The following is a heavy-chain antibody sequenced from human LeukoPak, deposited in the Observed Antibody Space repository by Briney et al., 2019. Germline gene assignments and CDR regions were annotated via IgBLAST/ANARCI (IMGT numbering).Heavy chain of an antibody. CDR3: ARARRDSGSLMGY. D-gene: IGHD1-26*01. CDR2: IWYDGSNK. Sequence: PGGSLRLSCAASGFTFSSYAMSWVRQAPGKGLEWVAVIWYDGSNKYYADSVKGRFTISRDNSKNTLYLQMNSLRAEDTAVYYCARARRDSGSLMGYWGQGTLVTVSS. V-gene: IGHV3-33*08. CDR1: GFTFSSYA. J-gene: IGHJ4*02.